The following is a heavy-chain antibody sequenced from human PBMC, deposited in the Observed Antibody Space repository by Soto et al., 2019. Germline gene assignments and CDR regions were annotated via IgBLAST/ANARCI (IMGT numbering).Heavy chain of an antibody. J-gene: IGHJ6*02. V-gene: IGHV5-51*01. Sequence: GESLKISCKGSGYSFTSYWIGWVRQMPGKGLEWMGIIYPGDSDTRYSPSFQGQVTISADKSISTAYLQWSSLKASDTALYYCARCGGGDATYYYYGMDVWGQGTTVTVSS. CDR1: GYSFTSYW. CDR2: IYPGDSDT. CDR3: ARCGGGDATYYYYGMDV. D-gene: IGHD2-21*02.